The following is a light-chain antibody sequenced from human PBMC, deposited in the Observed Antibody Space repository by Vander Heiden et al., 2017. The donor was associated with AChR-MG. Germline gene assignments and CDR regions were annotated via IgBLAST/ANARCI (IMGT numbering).Light chain of an antibody. CDR3: QAWNTSFVV. CDR2: EDI. J-gene: IGLJ2*01. V-gene: IGLV3-1*01. CDR1: KLGEKY. Sequence: SIALTQALSVSVSPGQTASITCSGEKLGEKYASWYQQRPGQSPVLLIYEDIKRPSGIPERFSGSNSGNTATLTISGTQAMDEADYYCQAWNTSFVVFGGGTKLTVL.